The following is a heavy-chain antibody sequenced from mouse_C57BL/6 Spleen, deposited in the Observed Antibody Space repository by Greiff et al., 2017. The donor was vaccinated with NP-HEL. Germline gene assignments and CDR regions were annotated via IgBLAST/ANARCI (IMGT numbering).Heavy chain of an antibody. CDR2: ISDGGSYT. Sequence: EVNLVESGGGLVKPGGSLKLSCAASGFTFSSYAMSWVRQTPEKRLEWVATISDGGSYTYYPDNVKGRFTISRDNAKNNLYLQMSHLKSEDTAMYYCARASYYSNYEDYWGQGTTLTVSS. CDR3: ARASYYSNYEDY. CDR1: GFTFSSYA. D-gene: IGHD2-5*01. V-gene: IGHV5-4*03. J-gene: IGHJ2*01.